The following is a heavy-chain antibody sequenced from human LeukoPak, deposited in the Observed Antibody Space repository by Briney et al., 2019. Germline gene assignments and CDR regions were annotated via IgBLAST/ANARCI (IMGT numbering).Heavy chain of an antibody. Sequence: GGSLRLSCAASGFIVSHNYMSWVRQAPGKGLESVSLIYSGGSTYYADSVKGRFTISRDNSKNTLYLQMNNLRVEDAAVYYCARPHCGGGSCCLDYWGQGTLVTVSS. D-gene: IGHD2-15*01. J-gene: IGHJ4*02. CDR1: GFIVSHNY. V-gene: IGHV3-53*01. CDR2: IYSGGST. CDR3: ARPHCGGGSCCLDY.